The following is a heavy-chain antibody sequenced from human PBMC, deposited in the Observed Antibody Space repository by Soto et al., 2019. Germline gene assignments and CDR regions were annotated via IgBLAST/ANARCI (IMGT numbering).Heavy chain of an antibody. J-gene: IGHJ3*02. CDR3: VWESAVAATLDAFDI. D-gene: IGHD2-15*01. V-gene: IGHV3-21*01. CDR2: ISSSSSYI. CDR1: GFTFSSYS. Sequence: GGSLRLSCAASGFTFSSYSMNWVRQAPGKGLEWVSSISSSSSYIYYADSVKGRFTISRDNAKNSLYLQMNSLRAEDTAVYYCVWESAVAATLDAFDIWGQGTMVTVSS.